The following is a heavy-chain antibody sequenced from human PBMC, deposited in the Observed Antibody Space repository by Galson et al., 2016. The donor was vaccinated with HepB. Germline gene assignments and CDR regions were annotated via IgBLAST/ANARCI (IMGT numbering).Heavy chain of an antibody. CDR3: ARDGVYGSSTLDY. CDR1: GFRFSNYG. J-gene: IGHJ4*02. V-gene: IGHV3-33*01. CDR2: IWYDGTDQ. Sequence: SLRLSCAASGFRFSNYGMHWVRQAPGKGLEWLGSIWYDGTDQRYAVSVKGRFSISRDNSKNTLYLQMNSLRVEDTAVYYCARDGVYGSSTLDYWGQGTLVTGSS. D-gene: IGHD3-10*01.